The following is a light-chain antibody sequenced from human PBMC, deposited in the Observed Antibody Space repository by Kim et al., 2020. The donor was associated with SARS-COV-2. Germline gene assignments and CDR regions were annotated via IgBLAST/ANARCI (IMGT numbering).Light chain of an antibody. Sequence: GQSVTIACAATSSNVGGYNYVSWYQQHPGKAPKLMIYDVSKRPSGVPDRFSASRSGSTASLTISGLQAEDEGQYYCCSYAGTYTWVFGGGTQLTVL. J-gene: IGLJ3*02. V-gene: IGLV2-11*03. CDR3: CSYAGTYTWV. CDR1: SSNVGGYNY. CDR2: DVS.